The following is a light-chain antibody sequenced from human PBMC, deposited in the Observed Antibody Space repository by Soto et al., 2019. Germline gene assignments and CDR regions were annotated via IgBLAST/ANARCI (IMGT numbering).Light chain of an antibody. CDR3: TSYAGNDKDV. CDR1: SSDVGDYFY. V-gene: IGLV2-8*01. Sequence: QSALTQPPSASGSPGQSVTISCTGTSSDVGDYFYVSWYQQHPGKPPKLLIYEVTQRPSGVPDRFSGSRSGNTASLTVSGLQADDEADYYCTSYAGNDKDVFGTGTKLTVL. J-gene: IGLJ1*01. CDR2: EVT.